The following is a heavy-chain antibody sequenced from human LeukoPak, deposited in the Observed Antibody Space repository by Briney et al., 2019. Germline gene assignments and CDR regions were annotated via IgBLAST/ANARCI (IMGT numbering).Heavy chain of an antibody. D-gene: IGHD1-20*01. CDR2: IHYSGST. CDR3: ARHSNWNAGVDWFDP. CDR1: GGSNY. V-gene: IGHV4-59*08. Sequence: PSEALSLTCTVSGGSNYWSWLRQPPGRGLEWIGYIHYSGSTNYNTSLKSRVTISIDTSKNQLSLKLNSVTAADTAVYYCARHSNWNAGVDWFDPWGQGTLVTVSS. J-gene: IGHJ5*02.